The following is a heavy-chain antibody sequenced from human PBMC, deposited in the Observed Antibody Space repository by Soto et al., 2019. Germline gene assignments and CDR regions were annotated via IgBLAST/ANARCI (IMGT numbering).Heavy chain of an antibody. CDR2: IYPGDSDT. V-gene: IGHV5-51*01. J-gene: IGHJ5*02. Sequence: GESLKISCKVSGYSFTSYWIGWVRQMPGKGLEWMGIIYPGDSDTRYSPSFQGQVTISADKSISTAYLQWSSLKASDTAMYYCAISDFWSGYHGWFDPWGQGTLVTVSS. D-gene: IGHD3-3*01. CDR3: AISDFWSGYHGWFDP. CDR1: GYSFTSYW.